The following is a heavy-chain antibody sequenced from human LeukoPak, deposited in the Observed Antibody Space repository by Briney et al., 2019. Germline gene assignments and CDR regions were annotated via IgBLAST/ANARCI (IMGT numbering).Heavy chain of an antibody. J-gene: IGHJ5*02. CDR1: GGSISSSTYY. D-gene: IGHD3-22*01. CDR2: IFYSGST. Sequence: PSETLSLTCTVSGGSISSSTYYWGWIRQPPGKGLEWIGSIFYSGSTYYNPSLKSRVTISVDTSKNQFSLQLSSVTAADTAVYYCARQPYYYDSSGYYYWFDPWGQGTLVTVSS. CDR3: ARQPYYYDSSGYYYWFDP. V-gene: IGHV4-39*01.